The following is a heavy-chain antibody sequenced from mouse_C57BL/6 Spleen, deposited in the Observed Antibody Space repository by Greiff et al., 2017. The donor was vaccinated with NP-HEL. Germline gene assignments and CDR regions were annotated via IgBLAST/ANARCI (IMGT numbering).Heavy chain of an antibody. J-gene: IGHJ1*03. CDR3: ARGTGVDLWYFDV. CDR1: GYAFTNYL. Sequence: QVQLQQSGAELVRPGTSVKVSCTASGYAFTNYLIEWVQQRPGQGLEWIGVINPGSGGTNYKEKFKGKSTLTADKSSSTAYMQLSSLTSEDSAVYFCARGTGVDLWYFDVWGKGTTVTVSS. V-gene: IGHV1-54*01. D-gene: IGHD1-1*01. CDR2: INPGSGGT.